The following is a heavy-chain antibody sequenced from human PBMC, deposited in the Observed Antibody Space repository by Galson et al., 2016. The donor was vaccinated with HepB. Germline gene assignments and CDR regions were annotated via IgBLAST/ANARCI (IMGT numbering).Heavy chain of an antibody. CDR2: TKDDARST. CDR3: ARLSLVVAGTIDY. D-gene: IGHD2-15*01. Sequence: SLRLSCAASGIVVSSTHFSWVRQTPGKGLVWVSYTKDDARSTKYADSVKGRFIISRDNSKNTLYLQMNSLRAEDTGVYYCARLSLVVAGTIDYWGQGTLVTVSS. CDR1: GIVVSSTH. V-gene: IGHV3-74*03. J-gene: IGHJ4*02.